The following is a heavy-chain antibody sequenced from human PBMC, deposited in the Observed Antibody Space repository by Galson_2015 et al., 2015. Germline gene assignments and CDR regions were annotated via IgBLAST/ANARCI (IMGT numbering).Heavy chain of an antibody. CDR1: GFSFSSYG. CDR2: IAYDGSKK. D-gene: IGHD2-15*01. J-gene: IGHJ4*01. V-gene: IGHV3-30*18. Sequence: SLRLSCAASGFSFSSYGMHWVRQAPGKGLEWVAVIAYDGSKKYYADSVKGRFTIPRDNTKNTLYLQMNSLRAEDTAVYYCAKDLSRYCSGGSFALLDYSGRGPLVTVSS. CDR3: AKDLSRYCSGGSFALLDY.